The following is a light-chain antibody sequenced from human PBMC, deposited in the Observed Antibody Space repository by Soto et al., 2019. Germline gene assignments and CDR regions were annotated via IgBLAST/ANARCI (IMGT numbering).Light chain of an antibody. CDR2: EVS. J-gene: IGLJ2*01. CDR3: SSYTSSSTLVV. V-gene: IGLV2-14*01. Sequence: QSALTQPASVSGSPGQSITISCTGTSSDVGIYKYVSWYQQHPGKAPKLMIYEVSNRPSGVSNRFSGSKSGNTASLTISGLQAEDEADYYCSSYTSSSTLVVFGGGTKLTV. CDR1: SSDVGIYKY.